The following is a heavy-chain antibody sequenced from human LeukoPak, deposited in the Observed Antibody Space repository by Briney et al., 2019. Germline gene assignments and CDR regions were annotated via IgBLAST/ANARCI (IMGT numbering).Heavy chain of an antibody. V-gene: IGHV7-4-1*02. CDR1: GYTFTSYA. D-gene: IGHD2-2*01. CDR3: ARGYCSSTSCPSDY. Sequence: ASVKVSCKASGYTFTSYAMNWVRQAPGQGLEWMGWINTNTGNPTYAQGFTGRFVFSLDTSVSTAYLQISSLKAEDTTVYYCARGYCSSTSCPSDYWGQGTLVTVSS. J-gene: IGHJ4*02. CDR2: INTNTGNP.